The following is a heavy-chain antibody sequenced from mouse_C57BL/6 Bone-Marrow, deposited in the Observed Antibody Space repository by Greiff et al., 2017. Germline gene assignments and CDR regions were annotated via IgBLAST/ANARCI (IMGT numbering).Heavy chain of an antibody. CDR1: GFTFSDFY. D-gene: IGHD3-2*02. J-gene: IGHJ2*01. Sequence: EVQGVESGGGLVQSGRSLRLSCATSGFTFSDFYMEWVRQAPGKGLEWIAASRNKANDYTTEYSASVKGRFIVSRDTSQSILYLQMNALRAEDTAIYYCARDSDSSGYCDYWGQGTTLTVSS. V-gene: IGHV7-1*01. CDR3: ARDSDSSGYCDY. CDR2: SRNKANDYTT.